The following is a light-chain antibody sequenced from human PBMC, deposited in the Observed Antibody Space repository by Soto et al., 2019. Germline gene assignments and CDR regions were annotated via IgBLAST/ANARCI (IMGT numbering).Light chain of an antibody. V-gene: IGKV3-20*01. J-gene: IGKJ3*01. CDR1: RPVVRQY. Sequence: EIVLSQSPDALSLSPGERVSLSCRASRPVVRQYIAWYHQKSGQPPRLLLHDAVTRATGIPDRFSCSGSGSGKDYTLVISILGLEECEVYYCQRNWRSPTFGPGTKVEVK. CDR3: QRNWRSPT. CDR2: DAV.